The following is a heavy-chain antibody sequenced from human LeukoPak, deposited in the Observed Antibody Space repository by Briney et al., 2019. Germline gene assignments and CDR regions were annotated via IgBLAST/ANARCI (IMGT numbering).Heavy chain of an antibody. V-gene: IGHV4-59*08. Sequence: PSETLSLTCTVSGGSISSYYWSWIRQPPGKGLEWIGYIYYSGSTNYNPSLKSRVTISVDTSKNQFSLKLSSVTAPDTAVYYCARLIAYSGYGGVFAVGYWGQGTLVTVSS. CDR1: GGSISSYY. CDR3: ARLIAYSGYGGVFAVGY. D-gene: IGHD5-12*01. J-gene: IGHJ4*02. CDR2: IYYSGST.